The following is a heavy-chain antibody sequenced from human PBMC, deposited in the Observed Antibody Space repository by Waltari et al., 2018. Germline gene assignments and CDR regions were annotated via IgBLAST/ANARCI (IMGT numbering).Heavy chain of an antibody. D-gene: IGHD3-16*02. CDR1: GGSISSSSYY. Sequence: QLQLQESGPGLVKPSETLSLTCTVSGGSISSSSYYWGWISQPPGKGLEWIGSIYYSGSTYYNPSLKSRVTISVDTSKNQFSLKLSSVTAADTAVYYCAISPTYYYYYGMDVWGQGTTVTVSS. CDR3: AISPTYYYYYGMDV. CDR2: IYYSGST. V-gene: IGHV4-39*07. J-gene: IGHJ6*02.